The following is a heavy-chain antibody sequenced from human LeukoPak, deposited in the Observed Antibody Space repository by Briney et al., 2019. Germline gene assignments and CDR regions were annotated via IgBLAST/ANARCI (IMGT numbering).Heavy chain of an antibody. J-gene: IGHJ4*02. Sequence: GGSLRLSCAASGFTFSSYAMSWVRQAPGKGLEWVSAISGSGGSTYYADSVKGRFTISRDNSKNTLHLQMNSLRAEDTAAYYCAKVRSSGWYYFDYWGQGTLVTVSS. CDR2: ISGSGGST. D-gene: IGHD6-19*01. V-gene: IGHV3-23*01. CDR3: AKVRSSGWYYFDY. CDR1: GFTFSSYA.